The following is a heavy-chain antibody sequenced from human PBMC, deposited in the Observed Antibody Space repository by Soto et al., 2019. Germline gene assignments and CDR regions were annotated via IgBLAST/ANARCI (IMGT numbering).Heavy chain of an antibody. CDR2: IDGSSATT. V-gene: IGHV3-23*01. CDR3: TRRPVERSIYGMDV. J-gene: IGHJ6*02. Sequence: GGSLRLSCAASGFTFGDYAMSWVRQAPGKGLEWVSAIDGSSATTNYADSVKGRFTISRDDSKNTAYLQMNSLKTEDTAVYYCTRRPVERSIYGMDVWGQGTTVTVSS. CDR1: GFTFGDYA.